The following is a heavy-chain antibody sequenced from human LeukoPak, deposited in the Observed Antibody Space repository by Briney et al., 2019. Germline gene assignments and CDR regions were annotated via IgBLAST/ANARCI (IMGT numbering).Heavy chain of an antibody. V-gene: IGHV4-39*07. J-gene: IGHJ6*02. Sequence: SETLSLTCTVSGGSISSSSYYWGWIRQPPGKGLEGIGSIYYSGSTYYNPSLKSRVTISVDTSKNQFSLKLSSVTSADTAVYYCARVGREWFGEPYYYGMDVWGQGTTVTVSS. CDR2: IYYSGST. CDR1: GGSISSSSYY. D-gene: IGHD3-10*01. CDR3: ARVGREWFGEPYYYGMDV.